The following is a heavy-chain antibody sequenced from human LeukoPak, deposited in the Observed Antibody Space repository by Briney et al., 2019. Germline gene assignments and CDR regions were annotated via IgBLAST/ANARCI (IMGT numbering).Heavy chain of an antibody. Sequence: GGSLRLSCAASGFTFSSYAMHWVRQAPGKGLEWVTHIRSDGSNKYYADSVKGRFTVSRDYSENTLYLQMNSLRAEDTAVYYCAKGCSSTSCYTPYYYYYMDVWGKGTTVTVSS. D-gene: IGHD2-2*02. CDR3: AKGCSSTSCYTPYYYYYMDV. CDR1: GFTFSSYA. CDR2: IRSDGSNK. J-gene: IGHJ6*03. V-gene: IGHV3-30*02.